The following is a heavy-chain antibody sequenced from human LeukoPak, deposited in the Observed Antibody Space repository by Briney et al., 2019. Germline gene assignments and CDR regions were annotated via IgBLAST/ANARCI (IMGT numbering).Heavy chain of an antibody. Sequence: PGRSLRLSCAASGFTFSSYGMHWVRQAPGKGLEWVAVISYDGSNKYYADSVKGRFTISRDNSKNTLYLQMNSLRAEDTAVYYCARGGYYYDSSGYPLDYWGQGTLVTVSS. J-gene: IGHJ4*02. D-gene: IGHD3-22*01. CDR2: ISYDGSNK. CDR3: ARGGYYYDSSGYPLDY. CDR1: GFTFSSYG. V-gene: IGHV3-30*03.